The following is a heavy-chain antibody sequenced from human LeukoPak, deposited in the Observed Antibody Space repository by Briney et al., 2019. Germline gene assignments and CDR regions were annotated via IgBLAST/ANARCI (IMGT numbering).Heavy chain of an antibody. CDR2: INHSGST. V-gene: IGHV4-34*01. D-gene: IGHD6-19*01. CDR3: TRHEHKALAGDT. J-gene: IGHJ5*02. CDR1: GGSFSGYY. Sequence: PSETLSLTCAVYGGSFSGYYWSWIRQPPGKGLEWIGEINHSGSTNYNPSLKSRVTISVDTSKNQFSLKLSSVTAADTAVYFCTRHEHKALAGDTWGPGTLVTVSS.